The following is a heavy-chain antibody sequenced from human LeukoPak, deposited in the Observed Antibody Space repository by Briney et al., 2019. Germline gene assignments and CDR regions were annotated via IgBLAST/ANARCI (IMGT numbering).Heavy chain of an antibody. CDR2: FDPEDGET. Sequence: ASVTVSYKVSVYTLTELSMHWVRQAPGKGGEGMGGFDPEDGETIYPQNFHGTITMPEHTSTDTAYMELTSLRSEDTAVYYCATGGFANYDILTGYPPPQNWFDPWGQGTLVTVSS. CDR3: ATGGFANYDILTGYPPPQNWFDP. CDR1: VYTLTELS. J-gene: IGHJ5*02. D-gene: IGHD3-9*01. V-gene: IGHV1-24*01.